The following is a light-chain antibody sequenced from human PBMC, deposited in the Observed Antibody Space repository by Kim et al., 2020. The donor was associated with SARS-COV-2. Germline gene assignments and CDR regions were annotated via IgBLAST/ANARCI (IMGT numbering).Light chain of an antibody. Sequence: GDRVTISCRASQNIHIWLAWFQQKPGKAPRVLMYKASILESGVPSRFSGSGSGTEFTLTINSLQPDDSATYYCQQYDVHPETFGQGTKVDIK. V-gene: IGKV1-5*03. CDR2: KAS. J-gene: IGKJ1*01. CDR1: QNIHIW. CDR3: QQYDVHPET.